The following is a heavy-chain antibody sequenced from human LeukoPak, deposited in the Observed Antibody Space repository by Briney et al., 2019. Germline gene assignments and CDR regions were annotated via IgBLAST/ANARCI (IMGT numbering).Heavy chain of an antibody. CDR2: IVASGVNT. D-gene: IGHD1-1*01. J-gene: IGHJ4*02. CDR3: AKGKLDPFDY. V-gene: IGHV3-23*01. Sequence: GGSLRLSCAASGFTVSSYAMNWVRQAPGKGLEWVSAIVASGVNTYYADSVKGRFTISRDNSKNTLYLQMNSLRAEDTAVYYCAKGKLDPFDYWGQGTLVTVSS. CDR1: GFTVSSYA.